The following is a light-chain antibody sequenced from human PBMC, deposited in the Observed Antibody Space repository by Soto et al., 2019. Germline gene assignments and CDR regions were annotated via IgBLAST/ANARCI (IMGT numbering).Light chain of an antibody. CDR2: KAS. V-gene: IGKV1-5*03. CDR1: QSIRIW. J-gene: IGKJ1*01. Sequence: DIQMTQSPSTLSASVGDRVTITCRASQSIRIWLAWYQQKPGTAPKLLIYKASRLERGVPSGFSGRGPGTEFTLTVSSLQPDDFATYYRQQYSSYSPSTFGQGTKVEIK. CDR3: QQYSSYSPST.